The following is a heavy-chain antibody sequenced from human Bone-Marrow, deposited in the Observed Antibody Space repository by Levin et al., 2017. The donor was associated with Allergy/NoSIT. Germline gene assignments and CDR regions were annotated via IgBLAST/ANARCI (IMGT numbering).Heavy chain of an antibody. CDR3: ARWGGYGTGWQFDY. D-gene: IGHD6-19*01. J-gene: IGHJ4*02. V-gene: IGHV3-33*01. CDR1: EFTFSIYG. Sequence: PGGSLRLSCEASEFTFSIYGMHWVRQAPGKGLEWVALIWSDGGKKYYADSVKGRFTVSRDNSKNTLFLQMNSLRDEDTAVYYCARWGGYGTGWQFDYWGQGILVTVSS. CDR2: IWSDGGKK.